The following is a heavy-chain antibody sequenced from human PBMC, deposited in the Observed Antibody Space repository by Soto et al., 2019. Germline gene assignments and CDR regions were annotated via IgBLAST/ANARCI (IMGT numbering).Heavy chain of an antibody. CDR1: GFTFSRNG. V-gene: IGHV3-30*03. CDR2: VSYDGSKK. J-gene: IGHJ5*01. CDR3: ARWVGGSMSDNSGKYDS. D-gene: IGHD3-22*01. Sequence: QVQLVESGGGLVQPGTSLRLTCADSGFTFSRNGMHWVRQVPGKGLEWVALVSYDGSKKYYVDSVKGRFTISRDNSENTLYLQMNSLRAEDTAVYYCARWVGGSMSDNSGKYDSWGQGTLVTVSS.